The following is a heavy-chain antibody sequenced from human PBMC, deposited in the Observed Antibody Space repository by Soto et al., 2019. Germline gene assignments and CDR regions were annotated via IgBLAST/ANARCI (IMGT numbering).Heavy chain of an antibody. J-gene: IGHJ4*02. CDR3: AATVYCSGGSCPGLDY. D-gene: IGHD2-15*01. V-gene: IGHV1-58*02. CDR2: IVVGSGNT. CDR1: GFTFTSSA. Sequence: GASVKVSCKASGFTFTSSAMQWVRQARGQRLEWIGWIVVGSGNTNYAQKFQERVTITRDMSTSTAYMELSSLRSEDTAVYYCAATVYCSGGSCPGLDYWGQGTLVTVSS.